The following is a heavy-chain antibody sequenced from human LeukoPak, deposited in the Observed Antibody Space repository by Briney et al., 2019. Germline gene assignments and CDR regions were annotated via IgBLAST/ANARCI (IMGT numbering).Heavy chain of an antibody. J-gene: IGHJ3*02. CDR2: INPNSGGT. Sequence: ASVRVSCKASGYTFTGYYMHWVRQAPGQGFEWMGWINPNSGGTNYAQKFQGRVTMTRDTSISTAYMELSRLRSDDTAVYYCARWTTVKNAFDIWGQGTMVTVSS. CDR1: GYTFTGYY. D-gene: IGHD4-17*01. CDR3: ARWTTVKNAFDI. V-gene: IGHV1-2*02.